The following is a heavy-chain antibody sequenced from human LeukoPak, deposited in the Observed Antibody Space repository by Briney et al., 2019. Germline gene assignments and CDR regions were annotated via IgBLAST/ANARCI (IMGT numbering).Heavy chain of an antibody. V-gene: IGHV4-39*01. CDR1: GGSISSGSYY. CDR3: ARHADGASPHAFDI. CDR2: IYYSGST. J-gene: IGHJ3*02. Sequence: PSETLSLTCTVSGGSISSGSYYWGWIRQPPGKGLEWIGSIYYSGSTYYNPSLKSRVTISVDTSKNQFSLKLSSVTAADTAVYYCARHADGASPHAFDIWGQGTMVTVSS.